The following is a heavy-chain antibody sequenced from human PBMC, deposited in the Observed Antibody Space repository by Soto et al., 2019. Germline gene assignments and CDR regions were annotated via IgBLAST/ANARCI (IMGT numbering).Heavy chain of an antibody. J-gene: IGHJ4*02. D-gene: IGHD2-8*02. CDR1: GYSFTGYY. CDR3: ARGDYGTGGYPFPYFDY. V-gene: IGHV1-2*02. Sequence: HEHLVQSGAEVKRPGASLKVSCKASGYSFTGYYIHWVRQAPGQGLEWMGWINPDSGATNYAQNFQGRVTLTSDPSISTASMDLTSLTSYDTAVYYCARGDYGTGGYPFPYFDYWGQGTLVIVSS. CDR2: INPDSGAT.